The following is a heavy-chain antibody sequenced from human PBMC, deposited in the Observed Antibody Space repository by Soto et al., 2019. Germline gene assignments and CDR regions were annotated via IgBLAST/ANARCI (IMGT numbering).Heavy chain of an antibody. CDR3: ARAHYGDFGYGMDV. D-gene: IGHD4-17*01. J-gene: IGHJ6*02. CDR2: IYDSGFT. V-gene: IGHV4-30-2*01. Sequence: QLQLQESGSGLVKPSQTLSLTCAVSGGSISSGGYSWSWIRQPPGKGLEWIGYIYDSGFTYYNPSLKSRVTTSVDRPKNQFSLKLSSVTAADTAVYYCARAHYGDFGYGMDVWGQGTTVTVSS. CDR1: GGSISSGGYS.